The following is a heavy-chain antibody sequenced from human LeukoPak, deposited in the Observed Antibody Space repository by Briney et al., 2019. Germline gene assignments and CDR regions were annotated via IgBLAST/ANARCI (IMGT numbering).Heavy chain of an antibody. J-gene: IGHJ3*02. CDR2: ISYSGRT. V-gene: IGHV4-59*01. Sequence: SETLSLTCTVSGGSISSYYWSRIRQTPEKGLEWIGYISYSGRTDYGPSLKSRVTMSVDTSKNQFSLKMTSVTAADTAVYYCARGYYDSSGYYKLGAFDIWGQGTMVTVSS. CDR3: ARGYYDSSGYYKLGAFDI. CDR1: GGSISSYY. D-gene: IGHD3-22*01.